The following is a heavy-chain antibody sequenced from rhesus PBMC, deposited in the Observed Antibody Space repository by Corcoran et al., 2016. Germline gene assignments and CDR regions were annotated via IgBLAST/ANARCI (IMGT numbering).Heavy chain of an antibody. J-gene: IGHJ4*01. V-gene: IGHV4-122*02. CDR2: ITYSGST. CDR1: GGSINSGYYY. Sequence: QVQLQESGPGLVKPSETLSLTCAVSGGSINSGYYYWSWIRKPPGKGLEWIGYITYSGSTSYNPSLNSRVTISRDTSKNQFSLKLSSVTAADTAVYYCARDFESRFDYWGQGVLVTVSS. CDR3: ARDFESRFDY.